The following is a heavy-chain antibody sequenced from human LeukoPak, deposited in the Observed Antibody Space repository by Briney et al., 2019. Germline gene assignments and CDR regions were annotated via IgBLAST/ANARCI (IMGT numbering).Heavy chain of an antibody. CDR1: GFIFTSYT. D-gene: IGHD3-9*01. J-gene: IGHJ4*02. CDR3: TRGGARYLDS. CDR2: MKEDGSEI. Sequence: PGGSQRLSCVASGFIFTSYTMSWVRQAPGKGLEWVAKMKEDGSEIYYGDSVKGRFTICRDNAKNSLCLQMSSLTVEDTAVYYCTRGGARYLDSWGQGTLVTVSS. V-gene: IGHV3-7*01.